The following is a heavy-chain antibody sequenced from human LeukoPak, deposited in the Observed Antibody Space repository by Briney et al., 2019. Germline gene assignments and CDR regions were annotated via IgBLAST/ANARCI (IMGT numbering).Heavy chain of an antibody. V-gene: IGHV3-30*02. CDR3: AKEGIAVAAYYFDY. D-gene: IGHD6-19*01. CDR1: GFTFSSYG. J-gene: IGHJ4*02. Sequence: GGSLRLSCAASGFTFSSYGMHWVRQAPGKGLGWVAFIRYDGSNKYYADSVKGRFTISRDNSKNTLYLQMNSLRAEDTAVYYCAKEGIAVAAYYFDYWGQGTLVTVSS. CDR2: IRYDGSNK.